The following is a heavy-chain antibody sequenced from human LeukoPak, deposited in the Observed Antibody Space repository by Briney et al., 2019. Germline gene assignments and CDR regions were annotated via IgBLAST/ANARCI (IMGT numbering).Heavy chain of an antibody. V-gene: IGHV3-30*18. J-gene: IGHJ4*02. D-gene: IGHD5-24*01. CDR3: AKDPGDGYNYCFDY. CDR1: GFTFSSYG. Sequence: GRSLRLSCAASGFTFSSYGMHWVRQAPGKALEWVAVISYDGSNKYYADSVKGRFTISRDNSKNTLYLQMNSLRAEDTAVYYCAKDPGDGYNYCFDYWGQGTLVTVSS. CDR2: ISYDGSNK.